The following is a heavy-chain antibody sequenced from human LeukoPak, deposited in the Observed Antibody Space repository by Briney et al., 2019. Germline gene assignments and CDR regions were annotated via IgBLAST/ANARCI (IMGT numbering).Heavy chain of an antibody. J-gene: IGHJ5*02. CDR1: GYTFIGYY. D-gene: IGHD4-23*01. CDR2: INPNSGGT. V-gene: IGHV1-2*02. CDR3: ARGSTVVTPRLGGLGWFDP. Sequence: ASVKVSCKASGYTFIGYYMHWVRQAPGQGLEWMGWINPNSGGTNYAQKFQGGVTMTRDTSISTAYMELSRLRSDDTAVYYCARGSTVVTPRLGGLGWFDPWGQGTLVTVSS.